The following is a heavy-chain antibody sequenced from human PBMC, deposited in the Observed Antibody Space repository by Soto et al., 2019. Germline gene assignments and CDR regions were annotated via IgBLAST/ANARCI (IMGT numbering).Heavy chain of an antibody. CDR1: GYTFTSYG. J-gene: IGHJ5*02. CDR2: ISAYNGNT. CDR3: ARDRARVVVAATTPYNWFDP. Sequence: GASVKVSCKASGYTFTSYGISWVRQAPGQGLEWMGWISAYNGNTNYAQKLQGRVTMTTDTSTSTAYMELRSLRSDDTAVYYCARDRARVVVAATTPYNWFDPWGQGTLVTVSS. D-gene: IGHD2-15*01. V-gene: IGHV1-18*01.